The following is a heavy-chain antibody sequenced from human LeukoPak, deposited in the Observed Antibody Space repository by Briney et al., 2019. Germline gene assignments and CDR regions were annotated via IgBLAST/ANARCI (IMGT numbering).Heavy chain of an antibody. Sequence: SETLSLTCAVSGGSISSGGYSWSWIRQPPGKGMEFIAYIYYTGNTYFNPSLKSRVTISVDTSKNQFSLKLSSVTAADTAVYYCARVLAAAGNNWFDPWGQGTLVTVSS. J-gene: IGHJ5*02. V-gene: IGHV4-30-4*07. D-gene: IGHD6-13*01. CDR3: ARVLAAAGNNWFDP. CDR1: GGSISSGGYS. CDR2: IYYTGNT.